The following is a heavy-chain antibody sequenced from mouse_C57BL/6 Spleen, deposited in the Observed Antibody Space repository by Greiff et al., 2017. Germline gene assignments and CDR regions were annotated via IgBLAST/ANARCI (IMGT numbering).Heavy chain of an antibody. V-gene: IGHV10-3*01. CDR3: VRCSTVGVFDY. D-gene: IGHD1-1*01. Sequence: EVQGVESGGGLVQPKGSLKLSCAASGFTFNTYAMHWVRQAPGKGLEWVARIRSKSSNYATYYADSVKDRFTISRDDSQSMLYLEMTNLKTEGTAMYYCVRCSTVGVFDYWGQGTTLTVSS. J-gene: IGHJ2*01. CDR1: GFTFNTYA. CDR2: IRSKSSNYAT.